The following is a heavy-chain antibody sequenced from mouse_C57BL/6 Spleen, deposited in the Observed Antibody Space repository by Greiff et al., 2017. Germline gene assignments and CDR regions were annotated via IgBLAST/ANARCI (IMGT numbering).Heavy chain of an antibody. CDR2: IYPGDGDT. CDR1: GYAFSSSW. CDR3: AGIYYCGSSYMYFDV. J-gene: IGHJ1*03. Sequence: QVQLKESGPELVKPGASVKISCKASGYAFSSSWMNWVKQRPGKGLEWIGRIYPGDGDTNYNGKFKGKATLTADKSSSTAYMQLSSLTSEDSAVYFCAGIYYCGSSYMYFDVWGTRTTITVSS. D-gene: IGHD1-1*01. V-gene: IGHV1-82*01.